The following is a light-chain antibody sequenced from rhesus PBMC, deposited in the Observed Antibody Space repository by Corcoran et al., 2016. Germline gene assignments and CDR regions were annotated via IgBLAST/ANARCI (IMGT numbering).Light chain of an antibody. CDR2: DVS. CDR1: SSDIGSYND. V-gene: IGLV2S9*01. Sequence: QSALTQPPSLSKSLGQSVPSSRTRSSSDIGSYNDVSWYQQHPGTAPRLLIYDVSKRPSGASARFSGSKSGNTASLTISGLQADDEADYYCCSYRSGSTFVFGSGTKLTVL. CDR3: CSYRSGSTFV. J-gene: IGLJ6*01.